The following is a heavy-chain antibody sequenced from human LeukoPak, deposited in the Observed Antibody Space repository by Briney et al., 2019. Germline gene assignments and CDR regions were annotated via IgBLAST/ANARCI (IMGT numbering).Heavy chain of an antibody. CDR2: ITTDGSNT. Sequence: GGSLRLSCSASGFTFRSYWMHWVRQGPGEGPVWVSYITTDGSNTEYADSVKGRFTISRDNAKNMLYLEMNSLRAEDTAVYYCAKGYCSSTSCYIDPWGQGTLVTVSS. CDR3: AKGYCSSTSCYIDP. J-gene: IGHJ5*02. V-gene: IGHV3-74*03. D-gene: IGHD2-2*02. CDR1: GFTFRSYW.